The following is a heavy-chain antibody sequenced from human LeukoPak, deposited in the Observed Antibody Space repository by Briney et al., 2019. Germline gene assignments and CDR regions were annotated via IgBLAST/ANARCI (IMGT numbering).Heavy chain of an antibody. V-gene: IGHV3-9*01. CDR1: GFTFDDYA. J-gene: IGHJ4*02. Sequence: GGSLRLSCAASGFTFDDYAMHWVRQAPGKGLEWVSGISWNSGSIGYADSVKGRFTISRDNAKNSLYLQMNSLRAEDTAVYYCASYGSGTFDYWGQGTLVTVSS. D-gene: IGHD3-10*01. CDR2: ISWNSGSI. CDR3: ASYGSGTFDY.